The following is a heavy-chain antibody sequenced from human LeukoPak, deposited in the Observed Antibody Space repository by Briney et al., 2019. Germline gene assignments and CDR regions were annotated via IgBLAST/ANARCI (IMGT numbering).Heavy chain of an antibody. V-gene: IGHV4-39*01. CDR2: AFHGGNS. CDR1: GGSITTSRYY. CDR3: ARQAEGSSSGPYFFDY. D-gene: IGHD5-18*01. Sequence: PSETLSLTCTVSGGSITTSRYYWGWIRQPPGKVLEWIGSAFHGGNSYYNPSLKSRVTVSVDTSNNQFSLRLTSVTAADTALYYCARQAEGSSSGPYFFDYRGQGTLVTVSS. J-gene: IGHJ4*02.